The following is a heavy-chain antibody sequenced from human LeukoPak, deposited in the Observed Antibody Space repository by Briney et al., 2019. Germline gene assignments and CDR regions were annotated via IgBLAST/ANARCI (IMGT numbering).Heavy chain of an antibody. CDR2: INPYNGGT. Sequence: ASVKVSCKAAGYTFTGYYMHWVRQAPGQGLEWMGWINPYNGGTDYAQKFQGRVTMTRDTSIRTAYMELSSLRSDDTAVYYCAREDRWEVPNGAFDIWGQGTLVTVSS. CDR1: GYTFTGYY. D-gene: IGHD1-26*01. V-gene: IGHV1-2*02. J-gene: IGHJ3*02. CDR3: AREDRWEVPNGAFDI.